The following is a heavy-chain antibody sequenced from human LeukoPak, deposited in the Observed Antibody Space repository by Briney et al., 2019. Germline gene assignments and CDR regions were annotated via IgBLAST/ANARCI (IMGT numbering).Heavy chain of an antibody. Sequence: PGRSLRLSCAASGFTFSSYGMHWVRQAPGKGLEWVAVISYDGSNKYYADSVKGRFTISRDNTKNALYLQMNSLRAEDTAVYYCAQGAAMVNDAFDIWGQGTMVTVSS. CDR1: GFTFSSYG. J-gene: IGHJ3*02. V-gene: IGHV3-30*18. CDR2: ISYDGSNK. CDR3: AQGAAMVNDAFDI. D-gene: IGHD5-18*01.